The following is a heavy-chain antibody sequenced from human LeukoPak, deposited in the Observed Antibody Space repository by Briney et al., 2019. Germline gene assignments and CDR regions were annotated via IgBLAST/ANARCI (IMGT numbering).Heavy chain of an antibody. J-gene: IGHJ3*02. CDR2: IIPIFGTA. Sequence: SVKVSCKASGGTFSSYGISWVRQAPGQGLEWMGGIIPIFGTANYAQKFQGRVTITADESTSTAYMELSSLRSEDTAVYYCARSKSPRPRLGAFDIWGQGTMVTVSS. CDR3: ARSKSPRPRLGAFDI. CDR1: GGTFSSYG. V-gene: IGHV1-69*13. D-gene: IGHD6-25*01.